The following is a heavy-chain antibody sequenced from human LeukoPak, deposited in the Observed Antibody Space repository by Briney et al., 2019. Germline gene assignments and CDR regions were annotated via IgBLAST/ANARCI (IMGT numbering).Heavy chain of an antibody. J-gene: IGHJ4*02. D-gene: IGHD6-19*01. Sequence: SETLSLTCTVSGGSISSYYWSWIRQPPGKGLEWIGYVYYSGSTNYNPSLKSRVTISVDTSKNQLSLKLSSVTAADTAVYYCARVGSGLYSFDYWGQGTLVTVSS. CDR2: VYYSGST. CDR3: ARVGSGLYSFDY. V-gene: IGHV4-59*01. CDR1: GGSISSYY.